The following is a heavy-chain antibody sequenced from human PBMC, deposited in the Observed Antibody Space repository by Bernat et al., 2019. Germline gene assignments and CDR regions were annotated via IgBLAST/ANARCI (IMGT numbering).Heavy chain of an antibody. J-gene: IGHJ4*02. D-gene: IGHD3-22*01. CDR3: ARDDYYDSSGYKPLDY. Sequence: QVQLQDSGPGLVKPSGTLSLTCAVSGGSISSSNWWSWVRQPPGKGVEWIGEIYHSGSTNYKPSLKSRVTISVAKAKNQFSLKLSSVTAADTAVYYCARDDYYDSSGYKPLDYWGQGTLVTVSS. CDR1: GGSISSSNW. V-gene: IGHV4-4*02. CDR2: IYHSGST.